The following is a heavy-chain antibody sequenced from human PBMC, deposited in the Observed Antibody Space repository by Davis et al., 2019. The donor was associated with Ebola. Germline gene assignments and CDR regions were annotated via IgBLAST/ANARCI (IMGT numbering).Heavy chain of an antibody. CDR2: INHSGST. D-gene: IGHD5-12*01. CDR1: GGSFSGYY. Sequence: SETLSLTCAVYGGSFSGYYWSWIRQPPGKGLEWIREINHSGSTNYNPSLKSRVTISVDTSKNQFSLKLSSVTAADTAVYYCARGRGKWLRFYGMDVWGQGTTVTVSS. J-gene: IGHJ6*02. CDR3: ARGRGKWLRFYGMDV. V-gene: IGHV4-34*01.